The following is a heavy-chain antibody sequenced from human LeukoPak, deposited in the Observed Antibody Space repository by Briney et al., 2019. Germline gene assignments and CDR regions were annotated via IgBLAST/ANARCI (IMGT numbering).Heavy chain of an antibody. V-gene: IGHV4-30-4*08. D-gene: IGHD4-17*01. CDR3: ARELTTNAFDI. CDR2: IYYRGST. Sequence: PSQTLSLTCSVSLGSISSGDYYWSWIRQPPGKGLKWIGYIYYRGSTYYNPSLKSRVPISVDTSKNQFSLKLSSVTAADTAVYYCARELTTNAFDIWGQGTMVTVSS. J-gene: IGHJ3*02. CDR1: LGSISSGDYY.